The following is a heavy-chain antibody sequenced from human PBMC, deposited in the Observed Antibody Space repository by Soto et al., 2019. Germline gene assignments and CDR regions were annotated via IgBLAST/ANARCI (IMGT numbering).Heavy chain of an antibody. CDR3: GSVRPSGYVLS. J-gene: IGHJ5*02. CDR1: VGSLSSYY. Sequence: SEPLSLPCTVSVGSLSSYYWTWIRQSPGKGLEWIVYVYFSGNTNYNPSLKSRVTISIDTSKNQFSLRLASVTAADTAFYYCGSVRPSGYVLSWGQGTLVTVSS. D-gene: IGHD6-25*01. V-gene: IGHV4-59*01. CDR2: VYFSGNT.